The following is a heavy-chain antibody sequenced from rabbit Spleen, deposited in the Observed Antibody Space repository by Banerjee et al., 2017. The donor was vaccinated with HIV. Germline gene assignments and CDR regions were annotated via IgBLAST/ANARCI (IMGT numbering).Heavy chain of an antibody. D-gene: IGHD6-1*01. CDR1: GFSFSSGYY. CDR2: IDEGITGKT. V-gene: IGHV1S40*01. CDR3: ARSDNVGNGYEM. Sequence: QSLEESGGDLVKPGASLTLTCTASGFSFSSGYYTCWVRQAPGKGLEWIACIDEGITGKTYWVTWAKGRFTISKTSSTTVTLQMTSLTAADTATYFCARSDNVGNGYEMWGQGTLVTVS. J-gene: IGHJ3*01.